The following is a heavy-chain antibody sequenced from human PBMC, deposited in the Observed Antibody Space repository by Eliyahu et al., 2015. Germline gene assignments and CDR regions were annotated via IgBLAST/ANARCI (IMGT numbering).Heavy chain of an antibody. Sequence: QVQLQESGPGLVKPSXTLSLTXSVSGGXXXGSGHYWTWXRQSPGKGLEWLGYMYYTGSTNYNPALKSRLSMSLDTSRNQISLKLTSVTAADTAVYYCASRSGYYSGLDVWGQGTTV. CDR2: MYYTGST. V-gene: IGHV4-61*08. J-gene: IGHJ6*02. CDR1: GGXXXGSGHY. CDR3: ASRSGYYSGLDV.